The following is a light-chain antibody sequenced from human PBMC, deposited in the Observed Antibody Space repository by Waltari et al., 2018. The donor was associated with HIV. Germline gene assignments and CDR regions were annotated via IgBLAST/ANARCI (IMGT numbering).Light chain of an antibody. V-gene: IGLV2-23*02. J-gene: IGLJ3*02. Sequence: QSALTQPASVSGSPGQSITVSCTGTSSDIGTYDLVSWYQQEPGKAPKLIIHDVTARPSGVSSRVSGSKSGNTAFLTISGLQVEDESLYFCCSFSPNGASWVFCGGTKVTVL. CDR3: CSFSPNGASWV. CDR1: SSDIGTYDL. CDR2: DVT.